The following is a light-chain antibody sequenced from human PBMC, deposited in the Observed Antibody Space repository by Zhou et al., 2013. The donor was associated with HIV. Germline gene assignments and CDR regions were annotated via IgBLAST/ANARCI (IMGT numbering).Light chain of an antibody. CDR2: DAS. CDR3: QQRSNWPPIT. CDR1: QSVGSY. J-gene: IGKJ5*01. V-gene: IGKV3-11*01. Sequence: EIVLTQSPATLSLSPGERATLSCRASQSVGSYLAWYQQKPGQAPRVLIYDASNRATGIPARFSGSGSGTDFTLTISSLEPEDFAIYYCQQRSNWPPITFGQGTRLEIK.